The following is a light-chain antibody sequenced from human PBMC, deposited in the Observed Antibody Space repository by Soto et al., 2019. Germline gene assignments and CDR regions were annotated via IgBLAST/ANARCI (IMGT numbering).Light chain of an antibody. V-gene: IGKV1-12*01. Sequence: DIQMTQSPSSVSASVGDRVTITCRASQDISSWVAWYQQKPGKAPKLLISAASSLQSGVPRRFSGSGSGTDFTLIISSLQHEDFETYFCQQGDSFPFTLGGGTKVDIK. CDR1: QDISSW. CDR2: AAS. J-gene: IGKJ4*01. CDR3: QQGDSFPFT.